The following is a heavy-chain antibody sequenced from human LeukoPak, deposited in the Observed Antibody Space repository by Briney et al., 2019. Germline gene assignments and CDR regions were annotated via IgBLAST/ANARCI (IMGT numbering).Heavy chain of an antibody. CDR3: ASATLRCSGGSCYEMDV. D-gene: IGHD2-15*01. J-gene: IGHJ6*04. Sequence: SVKVCCKASGGTFSSYTISWVRQAPGQGLEWMGGIIPLFGTPDYAQKYQDRLTITADKSTSTAYMELSSLRSEDTAVYYCASATLRCSGGSCYEMDVWGKGTTVTVSS. V-gene: IGHV1-69*06. CDR2: IIPLFGTP. CDR1: GGTFSSYT.